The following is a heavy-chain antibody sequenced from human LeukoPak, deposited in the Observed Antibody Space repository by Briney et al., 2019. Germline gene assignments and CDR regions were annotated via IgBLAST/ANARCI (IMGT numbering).Heavy chain of an antibody. Sequence: PGGSLRLSCAASGFTFSSYGMHWVRQAPGKGLEWVAFIRYDGSNKYYADSVKGRFTTSRDNSKNTLYLQMNSLRAEDTAVYYCAKGYDFWSGYTVSPYYYYYMDVWGKGTTVTVSS. CDR3: AKGYDFWSGYTVSPYYYYYMDV. J-gene: IGHJ6*03. V-gene: IGHV3-30*02. CDR1: GFTFSSYG. D-gene: IGHD3-3*01. CDR2: IRYDGSNK.